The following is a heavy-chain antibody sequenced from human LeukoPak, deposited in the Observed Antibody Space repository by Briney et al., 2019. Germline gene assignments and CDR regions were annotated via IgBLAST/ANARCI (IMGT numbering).Heavy chain of an antibody. CDR3: ATHNGDGYNFDYYYGMDV. J-gene: IGHJ6*02. V-gene: IGHV4-59*08. D-gene: IGHD5-24*01. CDR1: GGSISSYY. Sequence: SETLSLTCTISGGSISSYYWSWIRQPPGKELEWIGYIYYSGSTNYNPSLKSRVTISVDTSKNQFSLKLSSVTAADTAVYYCATHNGDGYNFDYYYGMDVWGQGTTVTVSS. CDR2: IYYSGST.